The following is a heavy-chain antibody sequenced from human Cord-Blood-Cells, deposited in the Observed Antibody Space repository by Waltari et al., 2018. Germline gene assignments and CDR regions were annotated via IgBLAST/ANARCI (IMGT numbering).Heavy chain of an antibody. Sequence: QVQLVQSGAEVKKPWASVKVSCKASGYTFTSYAMHWVRQAPGQRLEWMGWINAGNGNTKYSQKFQGRVTITRDTSASTAYMELSSLRSEDTAVYYCARGDCSSTSCYSHFDYWGQGTLVTVSS. CDR2: INAGNGNT. CDR1: GYTFTSYA. J-gene: IGHJ4*02. D-gene: IGHD2-2*02. V-gene: IGHV1-3*01. CDR3: ARGDCSSTSCYSHFDY.